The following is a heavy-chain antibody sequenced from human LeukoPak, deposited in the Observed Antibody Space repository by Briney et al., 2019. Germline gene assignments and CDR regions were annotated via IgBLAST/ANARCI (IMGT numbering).Heavy chain of an antibody. CDR1: GFTFSSYA. Sequence: GGSLRLSCAASGFTFSSYAMSWVRQAPGKGREWVSAVSGTGLTTYYADSVKGRFIVSRDNSKNTVYLQMNSLRGEDAAVYYCAKELMGFDYWGQGTLVIVSS. J-gene: IGHJ4*02. CDR3: AKELMGFDY. CDR2: VSGTGLTT. V-gene: IGHV3-23*01. D-gene: IGHD2-8*01.